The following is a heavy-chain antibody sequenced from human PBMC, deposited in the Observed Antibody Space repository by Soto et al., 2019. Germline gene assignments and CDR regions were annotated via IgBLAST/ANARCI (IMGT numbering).Heavy chain of an antibody. CDR2: ISAYNGNT. CDR3: ARVWEDCSGGSCYLRPDAFDI. Sequence: ASVKVSCKASGYTFTSYGISWVRQAPGQGLEWMGWISAYNGNTNYAQKLQGRVTMTTDTSTSTAYMELRSLRSDDTAVYYCARVWEDCSGGSCYLRPDAFDIWGQGTMVTVS. V-gene: IGHV1-18*01. CDR1: GYTFTSYG. D-gene: IGHD2-15*01. J-gene: IGHJ3*02.